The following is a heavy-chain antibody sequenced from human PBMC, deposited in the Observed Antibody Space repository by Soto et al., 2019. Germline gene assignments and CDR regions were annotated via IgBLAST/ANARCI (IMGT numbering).Heavy chain of an antibody. V-gene: IGHV3-23*01. CDR1: GFTFSSYA. CDR2: ISGSGGST. J-gene: IGHJ4*02. D-gene: IGHD3-22*01. CDR3: AKDGRSYYDSSGYYYYFDY. Sequence: GGSLRLSCAASGFTFSSYAMSWVRQAPGKGLEWVSAISGSGGSTYYADSVKGRFTISRDNSKNTLYLQMNSLRAEDTAVYYCAKDGRSYYDSSGYYYYFDYWGQGTLVTVSS.